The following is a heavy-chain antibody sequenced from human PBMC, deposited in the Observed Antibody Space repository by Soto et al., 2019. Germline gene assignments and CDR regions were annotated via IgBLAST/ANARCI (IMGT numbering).Heavy chain of an antibody. Sequence: SETLSLTCTVSGGSISSSSYYWGWIRQPPGKGLEWIGNIHYTGSTNYNPSLKSRVTILLGTSTSQFSLKVSSVTAADTAVYYCARDLTISSTDGPLDPWGHGTLVTVSS. V-gene: IGHV4-61*01. CDR3: ARDLTISSTDGPLDP. J-gene: IGHJ5*02. D-gene: IGHD1-1*01. CDR2: IHYTGST. CDR1: GGSISSSSYY.